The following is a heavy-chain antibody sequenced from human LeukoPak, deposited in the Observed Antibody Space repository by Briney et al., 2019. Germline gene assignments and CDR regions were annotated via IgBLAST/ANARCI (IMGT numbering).Heavy chain of an antibody. CDR2: INPNSGGT. D-gene: IGHD3-10*01. V-gene: IGHV1-2*02. CDR1: GYTFTGYY. Sequence: ASVKVSCKASGYTFTGYYMHWVRQAPGQGLEWMGWINPNSGGTNYAQKFQGRVTMTRDTSISTAYMELSRLRSDDTAVYFCARGAFCGSGSFYTYWGQGTLVTVSS. J-gene: IGHJ4*02. CDR3: ARGAFCGSGSFYTY.